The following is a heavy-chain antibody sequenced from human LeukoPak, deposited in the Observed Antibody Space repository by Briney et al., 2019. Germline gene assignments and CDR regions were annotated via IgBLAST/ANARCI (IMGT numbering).Heavy chain of an antibody. Sequence: SVKVSCKASGGTFSSYAISWVRQAPGQGLEWMGGIIPIFGIANYAQKFQGRVTITADKSTSTAYMELSSLRSEDTAVYYCAREGGSIYIAAAGYNWFDPWGQGTLVTVSS. V-gene: IGHV1-69*10. D-gene: IGHD6-13*01. CDR1: GGTFSSYA. CDR3: AREGGSIYIAAAGYNWFDP. CDR2: IIPIFGIA. J-gene: IGHJ5*02.